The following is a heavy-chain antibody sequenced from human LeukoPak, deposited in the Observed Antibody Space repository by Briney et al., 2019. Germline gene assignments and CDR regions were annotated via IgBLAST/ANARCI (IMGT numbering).Heavy chain of an antibody. J-gene: IGHJ4*02. D-gene: IGHD2-2*01. CDR2: IYTSGST. CDR1: GGSISSGSYY. CDR3: ARALGYCSSTSCYAAAWFDY. Sequence: PSQTLSLTCTVSGGSISSGSYYWSWIRQPAGKGLEWIGRIYTSGSTNYNPSLKSRVTTSVDTSKNQFSLKLSSVTAADTAVYYCARALGYCSSTSCYAAAWFDYWGQGTLVTVSS. V-gene: IGHV4-61*02.